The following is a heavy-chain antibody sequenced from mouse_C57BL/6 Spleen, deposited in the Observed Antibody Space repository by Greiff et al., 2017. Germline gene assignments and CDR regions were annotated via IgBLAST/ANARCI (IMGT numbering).Heavy chain of an antibody. V-gene: IGHV1-15*01. J-gene: IGHJ1*03. D-gene: IGHD1-1*01. CDR2: IDPETGGT. CDR3: TRYYYGSSYLRYFDV. Sequence: QVQLQQSGAELVRPGASVTLSCKASGYTFTDYEMHWVKQTPVHGLEWIGAIDPETGGTAYNQKFKGKAILTADKSSSTAYMELRSLTSEDSAVYYCTRYYYGSSYLRYFDVWGTGTTVTVAS. CDR1: GYTFTDYE.